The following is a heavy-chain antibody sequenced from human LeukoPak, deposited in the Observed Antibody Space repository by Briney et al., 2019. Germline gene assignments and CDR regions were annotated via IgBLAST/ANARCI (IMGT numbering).Heavy chain of an antibody. D-gene: IGHD6-25*01. CDR1: GGSISSYY. CDR3: ARDVRRSGAFSLYYYYYYMDV. V-gene: IGHV4-4*07. CDR2: IYTSGST. J-gene: IGHJ6*03. Sequence: PSETLSLTCTVSGGSISSYYWSWIRQPAGKELEWIGRIYTSGSTNYNPSLKSRVTMSVDTSKNQFSLKLSSVTAADTAVYYCARDVRRSGAFSLYYYYYYMDVWGKGTTVTVSS.